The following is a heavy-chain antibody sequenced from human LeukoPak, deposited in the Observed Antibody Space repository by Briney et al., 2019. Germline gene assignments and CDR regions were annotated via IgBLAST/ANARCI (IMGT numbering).Heavy chain of an antibody. V-gene: IGHV3-7*01. Sequence: GGSLRLSCAASGFTFSSDWMSWVRQAPGKGPEGVANIKQDGSEKYYVDSVKGRFTISRDNAKNSLYLQMNSLRAEDTAVYYCAREMRWLQSVFDYWGQGTLVTVSS. CDR2: IKQDGSEK. D-gene: IGHD5-24*01. CDR3: AREMRWLQSVFDY. CDR1: GFTFSSDW. J-gene: IGHJ4*02.